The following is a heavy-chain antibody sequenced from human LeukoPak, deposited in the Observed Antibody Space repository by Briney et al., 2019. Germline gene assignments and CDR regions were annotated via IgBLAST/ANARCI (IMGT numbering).Heavy chain of an antibody. Sequence: GASVKVSCKASGGTFSSYAISWVRQAPGQGLEWMGRIIPILGIANYAQKFQGRVTITADKSTSTAYMELSSLRSEDTAVYYCARTVSPLGYYYYGMDVWGQGTTVTVSS. V-gene: IGHV1-69*04. CDR3: ARTVSPLGYYYYGMDV. D-gene: IGHD4-4*01. CDR2: IIPILGIA. CDR1: GGTFSSYA. J-gene: IGHJ6*02.